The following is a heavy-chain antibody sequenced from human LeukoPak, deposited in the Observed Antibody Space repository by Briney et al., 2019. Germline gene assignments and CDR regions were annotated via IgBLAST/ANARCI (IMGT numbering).Heavy chain of an antibody. D-gene: IGHD3-3*01. Sequence: GGSLRLSCAASGFTFDDYGMSWVRQAPGKGLEWVSGINWDGGSTGYADSVKGRFTISRDNAKNSLYLQMNSLRAEDTALYYCARVTYYDFWSGYSQKVLNDYYYYMDVWGKGTTVTVSS. CDR1: GFTFDDYG. J-gene: IGHJ6*03. CDR3: ARVTYYDFWSGYSQKVLNDYYYYMDV. V-gene: IGHV3-20*04. CDR2: INWDGGST.